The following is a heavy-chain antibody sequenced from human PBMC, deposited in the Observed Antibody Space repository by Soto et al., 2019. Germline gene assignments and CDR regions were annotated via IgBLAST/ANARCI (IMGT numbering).Heavy chain of an antibody. CDR3: ASSSRITIFGVVRRYGMDV. CDR2: IIPIFGTA. CDR1: GGTFSSYA. Sequence: SVKVSCKASGGTFSSYAISWVRQAPGQGLEWMGGIIPIFGTANYAQKFQGRVTITADKSTSTAYMELSSLKSEDTAVYYCASSSRITIFGVVRRYGMDVWGQGTTVTVSS. D-gene: IGHD3-3*01. V-gene: IGHV1-69*06. J-gene: IGHJ6*02.